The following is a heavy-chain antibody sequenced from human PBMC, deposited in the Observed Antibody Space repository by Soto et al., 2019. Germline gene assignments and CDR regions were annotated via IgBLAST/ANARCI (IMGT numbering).Heavy chain of an antibody. Sequence: QVQLQESGPGLVKPSQTLSLTCTVSGASISSGGYYWNWIRQHPGKGLEWIGYIYYSGSTYYNPSLQSRVTSSVDTSKNEFSLKLSSVTAADTAVYYCARDGRGRGIAVAGRFWYFDLWGRGTLVTVSS. J-gene: IGHJ2*01. D-gene: IGHD6-19*01. CDR3: ARDGRGRGIAVAGRFWYFDL. V-gene: IGHV4-31*03. CDR2: IYYSGST. CDR1: GASISSGGYY.